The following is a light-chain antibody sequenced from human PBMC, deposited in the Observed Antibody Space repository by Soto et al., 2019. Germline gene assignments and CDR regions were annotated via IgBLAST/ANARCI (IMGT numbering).Light chain of an antibody. J-gene: IGKJ2*01. CDR3: QQYNNWPPGNT. CDR1: ESVVSNY. Sequence: EIVLTQSPGTLSLSPGERATLSCRATESVVSNYLAWYQLKPGQAPRLLIYDASSRATGIPDTFSGSGSGTDFTLTISRLEPEDFAVYYCQQYNNWPPGNTFGQGTKLEIK. V-gene: IGKV3-20*01. CDR2: DAS.